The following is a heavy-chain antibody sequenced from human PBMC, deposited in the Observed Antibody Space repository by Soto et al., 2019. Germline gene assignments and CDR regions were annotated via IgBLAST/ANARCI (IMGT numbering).Heavy chain of an antibody. J-gene: IGHJ5*02. V-gene: IGHV3-48*03. D-gene: IGHD3-9*01. Sequence: EVQLVESGGGLVQPGGSLRLSCAASGFTFSNYEMNWVRQAPGKGLEWLSYISSGTTRHYADSVKGRFTISRDNAKNSVYLQMTSLRADDTAVYYCARDSFDVFALVRGWFDPWGQGTQVTVSS. CDR1: GFTFSNYE. CDR2: ISSGTTR. CDR3: ARDSFDVFALVRGWFDP.